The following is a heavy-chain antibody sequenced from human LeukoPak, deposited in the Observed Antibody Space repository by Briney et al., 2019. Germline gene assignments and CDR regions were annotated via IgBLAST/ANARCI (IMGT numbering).Heavy chain of an antibody. CDR3: ARGRSSVGGLGRQFRYHDF. CDR1: GFTFDDYG. Sequence: PGGSLRLSCAASGFTFDDYGMSWVRQAPGKGLEWVSGINWNGGSTGYADSVKGRFTISRDNAKNSLYLQMNSLSAEDTAVYYCARGRSSVGGLGRQFRYHDFWGQGTLVTVSS. CDR2: INWNGGST. J-gene: IGHJ4*02. D-gene: IGHD5-24*01. V-gene: IGHV3-20*04.